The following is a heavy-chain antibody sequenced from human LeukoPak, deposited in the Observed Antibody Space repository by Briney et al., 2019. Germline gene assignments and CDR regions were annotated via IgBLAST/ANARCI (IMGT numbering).Heavy chain of an antibody. D-gene: IGHD3-22*01. V-gene: IGHV3-74*01. J-gene: IGHJ4*02. CDR3: VRDLELAHYDSSGYAY. CDR1: GFTFSS. Sequence: GGSLRLSCAASGFTFSSWVRQAPGKGLVWVSRINSDGSTTDYADSVKGRFTISRDNAKNTLFLQMNSLRAEDTAVYYCVRDLELAHYDSSGYAYWGQGTLVTVSS. CDR2: INSDGSTT.